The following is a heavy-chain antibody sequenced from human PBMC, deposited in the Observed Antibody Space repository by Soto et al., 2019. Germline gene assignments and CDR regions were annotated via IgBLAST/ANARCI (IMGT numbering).Heavy chain of an antibody. CDR2: LNWDGGNI. D-gene: IGHD6-25*01. CDR1: GFTFDTYA. Sequence: EVQLVESRGGLAQPGRSLRLSCAASGFTFDTYAMHWVRQAPGRGLEWVSGLNWDGGNIGYADSVKGRFTISRNNGASTLYLQMESLRTEDTGIYYCAKDGGSGDPFHYGMDVWGQGTTVTVSS. CDR3: AKDGGSGDPFHYGMDV. V-gene: IGHV3-9*01. J-gene: IGHJ6*02.